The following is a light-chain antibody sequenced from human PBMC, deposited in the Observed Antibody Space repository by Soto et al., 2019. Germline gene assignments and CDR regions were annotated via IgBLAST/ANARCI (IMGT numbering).Light chain of an antibody. J-gene: IGKJ4*01. CDR1: QSLLLRVGYNF. CDR3: MQALQAPLT. V-gene: IGKV2-28*01. Sequence: DVVMTQPPLSFPVTLGEPASSPCRFSQSLLLRVGYNFLDWFLQRPGQLPQVLIYLGSNRAPGVPDRFSGSGSGTDFTLKISRVEAEDVGVYYCMQALQAPLTFGGGTQVEIK. CDR2: LGS.